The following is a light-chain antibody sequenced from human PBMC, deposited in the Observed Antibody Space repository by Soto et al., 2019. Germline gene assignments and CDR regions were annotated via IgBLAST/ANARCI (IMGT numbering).Light chain of an antibody. Sequence: EVVLTQSRGTRSMSPGERATLSCRASQTISSGFLAWYQQKVGQAPRLLIYDASNRATGVPDRFRGSGSGTDFSLTISSLEPEDFAVYHFQQYSSSPRTFGQGTRLEIK. J-gene: IGKJ5*01. CDR2: DAS. V-gene: IGKV3-20*01. CDR3: QQYSSSPRT. CDR1: QTISSGF.